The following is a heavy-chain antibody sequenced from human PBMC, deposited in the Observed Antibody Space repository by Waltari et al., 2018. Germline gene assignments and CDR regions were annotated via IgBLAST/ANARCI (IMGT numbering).Heavy chain of an antibody. D-gene: IGHD5-12*01. V-gene: IGHV1-2*02. CDR2: INPNSGGT. J-gene: IGHJ4*02. CDR1: GYTFTGYY. CDR3: ARDLFRRDGYRTS. Sequence: QVQLGQSGAEVKKPGASVKGYCKGAGYTFTGYYMHWVRQAPGQGLEWMGWINPNSGGTNYAQKFQGRVTMTRDTSISTAYMDLSRLRSDDTAVYYCARDLFRRDGYRTSWGQGTLVTVSS.